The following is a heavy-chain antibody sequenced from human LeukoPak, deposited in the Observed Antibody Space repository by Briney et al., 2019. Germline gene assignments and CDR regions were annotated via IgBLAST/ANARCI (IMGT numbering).Heavy chain of an antibody. J-gene: IGHJ4*02. Sequence: SETLSLTCAVYGGSFSGYYWSWIRQPPGKGLEWIGEINHSGSTNYNPSLKSRVTISVDTSKNQFSLKLSSVTAADTAVYYCARLGGWYALDYWGQGTLATVSS. D-gene: IGHD2-2*01. CDR2: INHSGST. CDR3: ARLGGWYALDY. CDR1: GGSFSGYY. V-gene: IGHV4-34*01.